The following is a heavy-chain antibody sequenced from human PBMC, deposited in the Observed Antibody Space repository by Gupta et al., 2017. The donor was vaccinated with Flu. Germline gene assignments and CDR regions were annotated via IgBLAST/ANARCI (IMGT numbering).Heavy chain of an antibody. J-gene: IGHJ3*01. CDR2: IFPSDSDT. V-gene: IGHV5-51*01. CDR3: AKHHSGSYGYYFDAFDV. Sequence: GRGRQVPRKGLGWIGTIFPSDSDTRSGPSFRGQVTISADKSINTVYLQWSSLRASDSALYYCAKHHSGSYGYYFDAFDVWGQGTKVTVSP. D-gene: IGHD3-10*01.